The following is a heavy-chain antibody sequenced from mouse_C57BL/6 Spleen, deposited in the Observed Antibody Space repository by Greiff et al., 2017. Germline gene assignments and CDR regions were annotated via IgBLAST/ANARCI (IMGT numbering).Heavy chain of an antibody. CDR2: IDPEDGAT. Sequence: EVQLVESGAELVKPGASVKLSCTASGFNIKDYYMHWVKQRTEQGLEWIGRIDPEDGATKYAPKLQGKATITADTSTNTAYLQLSSLTSEDTADYYCARAINPYYFDYWGQGTTLTVSS. J-gene: IGHJ2*01. D-gene: IGHD2-4*01. CDR3: ARAINPYYFDY. V-gene: IGHV14-2*01. CDR1: GFNIKDYY.